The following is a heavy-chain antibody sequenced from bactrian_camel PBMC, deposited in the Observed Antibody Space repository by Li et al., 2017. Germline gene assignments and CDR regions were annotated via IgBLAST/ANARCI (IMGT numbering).Heavy chain of an antibody. CDR1: YGYSTYC. Sequence: VQLVESGGGSVQAGGSLSLSCRYGYSTYCMGWFRQAAGQEREGVANIDSDGSTMYADSVKGRFTISKDNAKDTLYLQMNSLKIEDTAVYYCALGSSRQATMTARGKGTQVTVS. J-gene: IGHJ4*01. CDR2: IDSDGST. D-gene: IGHD3*01. V-gene: IGHV3S53*01.